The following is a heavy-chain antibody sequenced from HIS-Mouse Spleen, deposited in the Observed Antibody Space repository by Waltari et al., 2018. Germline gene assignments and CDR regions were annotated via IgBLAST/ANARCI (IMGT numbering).Heavy chain of an antibody. V-gene: IGHV4-34*01. CDR2: INHSGST. CDR1: GGSFSGYY. J-gene: IGHJ3*02. Sequence: QVQLQQWGAGLLKPSETLSLTCAVYGGSFSGYYWSWIRQPPGKGLEWIGEINHSGSTNYNPSLKSRVTISVDTSKNQCSLKLSSVTAADTAVYYCARGHAFDIWGQGTMVTVSS. CDR3: ARGHAFDI.